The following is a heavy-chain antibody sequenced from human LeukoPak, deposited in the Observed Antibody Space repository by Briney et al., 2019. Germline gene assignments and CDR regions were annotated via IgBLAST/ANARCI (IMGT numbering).Heavy chain of an antibody. J-gene: IGHJ6*02. Sequence: KSGGSLRLSCAASGFTFSSFALSWVRQAPGKGLEWIGYIYYSGSTKYNPSLKSRVTMSVDTSKNQFSLKLSSVTAADTAVYYCARDVITMVRGVMNVVYYYGMGVWGQGTTVTVSS. CDR1: GFTFSSFA. D-gene: IGHD3-10*01. CDR2: IYYSGST. V-gene: IGHV4-59*01. CDR3: ARDVITMVRGVMNVVYYYGMGV.